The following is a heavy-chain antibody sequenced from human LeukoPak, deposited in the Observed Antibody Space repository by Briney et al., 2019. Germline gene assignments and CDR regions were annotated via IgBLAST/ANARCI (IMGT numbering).Heavy chain of an antibody. CDR1: GGSIRYYY. Sequence: SETLSLTCTVSGGSIRYYYWSWIRQSPGKVLEWIGYIYYNGSTNYNPSLKSRVTISVDMSKNQFSLKMSSVTAADTAVYYCARKGGLFDYWGQGRLVTVSS. CDR2: IYYNGST. J-gene: IGHJ4*02. V-gene: IGHV4-59*01. CDR3: ARKGGLFDY. D-gene: IGHD2-15*01.